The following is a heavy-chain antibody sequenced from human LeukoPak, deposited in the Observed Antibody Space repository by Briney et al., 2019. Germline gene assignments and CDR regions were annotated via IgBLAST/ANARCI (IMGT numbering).Heavy chain of an antibody. CDR2: ISWSSGII. J-gene: IGHJ3*02. D-gene: IGHD3-3*01. CDR1: GFTFDDHG. Sequence: GRSLRLSCAASGFTFDDHGMHWVWQAPGKGLEWVSGISWSSGIIGYADSVKGRFTISRDNAKNSLYLQMDSLRAEDTALYYCAKDTGRPTDAITMEDNAFDIWGQGIMVTVSS. CDR3: AKDTGRPTDAITMEDNAFDI. V-gene: IGHV3-9*01.